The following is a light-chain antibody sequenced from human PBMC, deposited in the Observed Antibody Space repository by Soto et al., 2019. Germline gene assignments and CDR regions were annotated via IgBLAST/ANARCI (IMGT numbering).Light chain of an antibody. J-gene: IGKJ1*01. CDR3: QQYHYWWT. CDR2: GAS. V-gene: IGKV3-15*01. CDR1: QNIGNN. Sequence: EIVMTQSPATLSVSPGEGATLSCWASQNIGNNLAWYQQKPGQAPRLLIFGASTRATGVPARFSGSGSGTEFTITISSLQSEDFVVYYCQQYHYWWTFGQGTKVEIK.